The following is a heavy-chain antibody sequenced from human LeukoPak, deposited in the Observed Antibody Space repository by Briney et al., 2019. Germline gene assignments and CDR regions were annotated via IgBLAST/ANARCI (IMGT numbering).Heavy chain of an antibody. V-gene: IGHV3-21*01. CDR2: ISSSSYI. D-gene: IGHD3-22*01. CDR1: GFPFSSYS. J-gene: IGHJ3*02. CDR3: ARDRYSSGHAFDI. Sequence: GSLRLSCAASGFPFSSYSMNWVRQAPGKGLEWVSSISSSSYIYYADSVKGRFTISRDNAKNSLYLQMNSLRAEDTAVYYCARDRYSSGHAFDIWGQGTMVTVSS.